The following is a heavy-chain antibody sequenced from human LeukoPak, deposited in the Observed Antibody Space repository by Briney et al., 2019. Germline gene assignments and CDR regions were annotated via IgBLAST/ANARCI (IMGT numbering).Heavy chain of an antibody. D-gene: IGHD3-16*01. Sequence: GGSLRLSCAAPGITISSYWMSWVRQAPGKGLEWVANIKEDGSEKYYVDSVKGRFTISRDNAKKSLYLQMNRLRAEDTAAYYCEAFYYDESGWGDASDMWGQGTMVTVSS. V-gene: IGHV3-7*01. CDR3: EAFYYDESGWGDASDM. CDR1: GITISSYW. J-gene: IGHJ3*02. CDR2: IKEDGSEK.